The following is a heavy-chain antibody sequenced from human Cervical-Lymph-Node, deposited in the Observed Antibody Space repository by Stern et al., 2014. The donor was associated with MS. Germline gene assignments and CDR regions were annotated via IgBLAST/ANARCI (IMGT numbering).Heavy chain of an antibody. Sequence: VQLLESGGGAVQPGRSLRLSCAASGFNFDFFAMHWVRQAPGKGLEWVAIISYDGSDKYYGDSVKGRFTVSRDNSKNTVYLQMGSLRSEDTAVYYCAKWRHDFWSGPHYFDYWGPGTLVTVSS. D-gene: IGHD3-3*01. CDR2: ISYDGSDK. J-gene: IGHJ4*02. CDR3: AKWRHDFWSGPHYFDY. CDR1: GFNFDFFA. V-gene: IGHV3-30*18.